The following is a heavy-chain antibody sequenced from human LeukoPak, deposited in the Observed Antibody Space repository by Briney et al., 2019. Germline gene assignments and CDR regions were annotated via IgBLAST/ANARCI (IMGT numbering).Heavy chain of an antibody. CDR2: IIPILGIA. V-gene: IGHV1-69*10. Sequence: AVKVSCKASGGTLSSYAISWVRPAPGQGGEWMGRIIPILGIANYAQKFQGRVTITAGKSPSTAYMQLGSLRSEDTAVYYCARDRYYDFCSGYPDYWRQGTLVTVSS. CDR3: ARDRYYDFCSGYPDY. CDR1: GGTLSSYA. D-gene: IGHD3-3*01. J-gene: IGHJ4*02.